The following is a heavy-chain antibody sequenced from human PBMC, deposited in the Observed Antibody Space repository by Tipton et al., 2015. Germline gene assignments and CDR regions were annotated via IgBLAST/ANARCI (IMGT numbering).Heavy chain of an antibody. Sequence: QSGAEVTKPGSSVKVSCMASGGPFSNYAISWVRQAPEQGLEWIGGIIPVFGTPNHAQGFQGRVTITADKSTNTVYMELSTLSSDDTAVYYCARGTVKHYRGSSHSYYYGMDFWGQGTTVTVSS. J-gene: IGHJ6*02. V-gene: IGHV1-69*06. D-gene: IGHD5-12*01. CDR1: GGPFSNYA. CDR2: IIPVFGTP. CDR3: ARGTVKHYRGSSHSYYYGMDF.